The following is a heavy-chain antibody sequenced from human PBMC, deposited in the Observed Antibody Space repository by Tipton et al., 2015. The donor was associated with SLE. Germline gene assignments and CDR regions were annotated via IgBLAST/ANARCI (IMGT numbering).Heavy chain of an antibody. CDR2: IYHSGST. CDR1: GGSISSSNW. V-gene: IGHV4-4*02. CDR3: ARDLTATAIPYYFDY. D-gene: IGHD2-2*02. J-gene: IGHJ4*02. Sequence: TLSLTCAVSGGSISSSNWWSWVRQPPGKGLEWIGSIYHSGSTYYNPSLKSRVTISVDTSKNQFSLKLSSVTAADTAVYYCARDLTATAIPYYFDYWGQGTLVTVSS.